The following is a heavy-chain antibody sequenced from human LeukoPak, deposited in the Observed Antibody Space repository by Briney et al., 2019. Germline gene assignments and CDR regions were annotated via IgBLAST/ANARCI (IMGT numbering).Heavy chain of an antibody. Sequence: MPSETLSLTCTVSGDSIKSGSYHWNWIRQPAGKGLEWIGRVYAGGTTNYNPSLTSRVTISVDKSRNQFSLKLTSVTAADTAVYYCARTDVWFDPWGQGTLVTVSS. CDR2: VYAGGTT. CDR1: GDSIKSGSYH. CDR3: ARTDVWFDP. J-gene: IGHJ5*02. V-gene: IGHV4-61*02.